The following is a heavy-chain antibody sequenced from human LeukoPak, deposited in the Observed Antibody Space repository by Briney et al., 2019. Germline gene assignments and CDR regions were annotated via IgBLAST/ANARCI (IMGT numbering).Heavy chain of an antibody. CDR1: GGSISGSSYY. V-gene: IGHV4-39*01. CDR2: IYYSGST. CDR3: ARLAEAVAGD. J-gene: IGHJ4*02. D-gene: IGHD6-19*01. Sequence: PSETPSLTCTVSGGSISGSSYYWGWIRQPPGKGLEWIGSIYYSGSTYYNPSLKSRVTISVDTSKNQFSLKLSSVTAADTAVYYCARLAEAVAGDWDQGTLVTVSS.